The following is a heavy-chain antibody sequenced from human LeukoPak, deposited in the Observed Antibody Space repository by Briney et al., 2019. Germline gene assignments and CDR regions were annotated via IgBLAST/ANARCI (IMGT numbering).Heavy chain of an antibody. Sequence: SETLSLTCTVSGGSISSYYWSWIRQPPGKGLEWIGYIYYSGSTNYTPSLKSRVTISVDTSKNQFSLKLSSVTAADTAVYYCARHSSPYYDFWSGYYWGDYFDYWGQGTLVTVSS. CDR3: ARHSSPYYDFWSGYYWGDYFDY. V-gene: IGHV4-59*08. J-gene: IGHJ4*02. CDR1: GGSISSYY. CDR2: IYYSGST. D-gene: IGHD3-3*01.